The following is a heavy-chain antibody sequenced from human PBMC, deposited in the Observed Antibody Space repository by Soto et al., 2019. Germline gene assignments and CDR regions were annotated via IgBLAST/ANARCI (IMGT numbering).Heavy chain of an antibody. Sequence: QVQLVQSGAEVKKPGSSVKVSCKASGGTFSSYTISWVRQAPGQGLEWMGRIIPILGIANYAQKFQGRVTIIADKSTSTADMELSSLRSEDTAVYYCARNVDTAMVGLWGQGTLVTVSS. V-gene: IGHV1-69*02. CDR3: ARNVDTAMVGL. CDR2: IIPILGIA. CDR1: GGTFSSYT. J-gene: IGHJ4*02. D-gene: IGHD5-18*01.